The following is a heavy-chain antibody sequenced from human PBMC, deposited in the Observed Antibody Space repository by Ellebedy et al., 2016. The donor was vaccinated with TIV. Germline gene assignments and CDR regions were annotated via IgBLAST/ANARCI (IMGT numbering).Heavy chain of an antibody. D-gene: IGHD2-8*01. V-gene: IGHV3-23*01. J-gene: IGHJ3*02. CDR2: ISANSVRT. CDR1: GFTFSNYA. CDR3: AKVLSPNNWRLIDGFDI. Sequence: GESLKISCAASGFTFSNYALNWVRQAPGKGLEWVSGISANSVRTYYTDSVKGRFTISRDKSKNTLYLQMNSLRAEDTALYYCAKVLSPNNWRLIDGFDIWGPGTMLTVSS.